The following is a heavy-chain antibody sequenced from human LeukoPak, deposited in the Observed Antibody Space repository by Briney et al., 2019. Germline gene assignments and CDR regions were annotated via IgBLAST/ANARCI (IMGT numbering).Heavy chain of an antibody. CDR1: GYTLTELS. CDR2: FDPEDGET. D-gene: IGHD4-17*01. CDR3: ATEHYGHYYFDY. V-gene: IGHV1-24*01. J-gene: IGHJ4*02. Sequence: ASVKVSCKVSGYTLTELSMHWVRQAPGKGLEWMGGFDPEDGETIYAQKFQGRVTMTEDTSTDTAYMELSSLRSEDTAVYYCATEHYGHYYFDYWGQGTLVTVSS.